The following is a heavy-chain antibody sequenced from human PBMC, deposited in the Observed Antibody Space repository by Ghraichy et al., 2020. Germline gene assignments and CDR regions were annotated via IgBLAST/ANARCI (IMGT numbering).Heavy chain of an antibody. CDR3: ARDLSGYETSNY. CDR2: IYAGGNT. CDR1: GFTVSSNY. D-gene: IGHD5-12*01. Sequence: GESLNISCEASGFTVSSNYMSWVRQARGKELEWVSVIYAGGNTYYADSVRGRFTISRDNSKNTVYLQMNSLRVEDTAVYYCARDLSGYETSNYWGQGTLVTVSS. J-gene: IGHJ4*02. V-gene: IGHV3-66*02.